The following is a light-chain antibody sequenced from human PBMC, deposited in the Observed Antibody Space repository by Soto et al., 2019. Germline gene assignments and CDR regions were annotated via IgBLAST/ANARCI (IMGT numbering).Light chain of an antibody. Sequence: EIVLTQSPGTLSLSPGERATLSCRASQSVSSYLAWYQQRPGQAPRLLIYAASQRATGIPARFSGSGSGTDSTLTISSLEPEDFAVYYCQQRSNWFLTFGGGTKVDIK. CDR1: QSVSSY. CDR2: AAS. CDR3: QQRSNWFLT. J-gene: IGKJ4*01. V-gene: IGKV3-11*01.